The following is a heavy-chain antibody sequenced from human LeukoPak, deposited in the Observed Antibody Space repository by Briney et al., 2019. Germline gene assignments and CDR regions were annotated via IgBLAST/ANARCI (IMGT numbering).Heavy chain of an antibody. D-gene: IGHD6-19*01. J-gene: IGHJ6*02. Sequence: SETLSLTCTVSGGSISSYYWSWIRQPPGKGLEWIGYVYYSGSTNYNPSLKSRVTISVDTSKNQFSLKLSSVTAADTAVYYCASYTTVAGTLRDWGQGTTVTVSS. CDR1: GGSISSYY. V-gene: IGHV4-59*01. CDR3: ASYTTVAGTLRD. CDR2: VYYSGST.